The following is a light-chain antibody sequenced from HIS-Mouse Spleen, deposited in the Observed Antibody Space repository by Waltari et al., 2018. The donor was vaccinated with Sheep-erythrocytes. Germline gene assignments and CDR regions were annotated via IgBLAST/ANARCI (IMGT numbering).Light chain of an antibody. CDR1: SSDVGGYNY. J-gene: IGLJ1*01. CDR3: CSYAGSYNHV. CDR2: DFS. Sequence: QSALTQPRSVSGSPGQSVTISCTGTSSDVGGYNYVSWYQQHPGKAPKLLIYDFSKRPSRVPDRFSGSKSGNPASLTISGLQAEDEADYYCCSYAGSYNHVFATGTKVTVL. V-gene: IGLV2-11*01.